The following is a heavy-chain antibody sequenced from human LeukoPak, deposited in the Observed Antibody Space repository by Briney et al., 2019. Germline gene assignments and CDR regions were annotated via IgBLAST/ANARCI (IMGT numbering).Heavy chain of an antibody. CDR1: GFTFSSYG. V-gene: IGHV3-30*18. Sequence: GGSLRLSCAASGFTFSSYGMHWVREAPGKGLEWVAFMSYHGSNKYYADSVKGRFTISRDTSKKTLYLQMNSLRPDDTAVYFCAKGAREGAIYFDCWGQGTLVTVSS. CDR3: AKGAREGAIYFDC. CDR2: MSYHGSNK. D-gene: IGHD1-26*01. J-gene: IGHJ4*02.